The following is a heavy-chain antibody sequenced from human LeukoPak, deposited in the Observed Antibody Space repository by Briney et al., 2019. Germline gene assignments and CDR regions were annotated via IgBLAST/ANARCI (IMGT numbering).Heavy chain of an antibody. V-gene: IGHV4-4*07. CDR3: ASSYSSSWYDY. J-gene: IGHJ4*02. CDR1: GGSISSYY. CDR2: IYTSGST. D-gene: IGHD6-13*01. Sequence: SETLSLTCTVSGGSISSYYWSWIRQPAGKGLEWIGRIYTSGSTNYNPSLKSRVTMSVATSKNQFSLKLSSVTAADTAVYYCASSYSSSWYDYWGQGTLVTVSS.